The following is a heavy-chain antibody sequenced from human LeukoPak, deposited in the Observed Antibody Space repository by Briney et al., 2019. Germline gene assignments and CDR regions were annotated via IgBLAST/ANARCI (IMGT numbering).Heavy chain of an antibody. CDR2: IYPGDSDT. V-gene: IGHV5-51*01. J-gene: IGHJ4*02. D-gene: IGHD3-22*01. Sequence: GASRQISSKGSGSSFNSYWNGGVRPLRGKGRGGMGIIYPGDSDTRHSPSFEGQVTISADKSISTAYLQWSSLKASDTAMYYCAREPDSSGYSFDYWGQGTLVTVSS. CDR1: GSSFNSYW. CDR3: AREPDSSGYSFDY.